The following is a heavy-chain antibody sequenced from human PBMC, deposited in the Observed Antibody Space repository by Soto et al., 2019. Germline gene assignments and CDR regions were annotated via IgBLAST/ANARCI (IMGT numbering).Heavy chain of an antibody. CDR3: ARGKNMSSGYYYAFDY. Sequence: GASLKVSCKASGYTFTGYYMHWVRQAPGQGLEWMGWINPNSGGTNYAQKFQGWVTMTRDTSISTAYMELSRLRSDDTAVYYCARGKNMSSGYYYAFDYWGQGTLVNVSS. V-gene: IGHV1-2*04. CDR1: GYTFTGYY. J-gene: IGHJ4*02. CDR2: INPNSGGT. D-gene: IGHD3-22*01.